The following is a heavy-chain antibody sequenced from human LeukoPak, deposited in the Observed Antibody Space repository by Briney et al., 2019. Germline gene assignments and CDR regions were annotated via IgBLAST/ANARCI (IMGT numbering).Heavy chain of an antibody. CDR3: ARSIPYGTTWYGRSDY. CDR1: GFPFSSYS. Sequence: GGSLRHSCAASGFPFSSYSMTWVRQAPGKGLEWVANIKPDGTTKFYADSVKGRFTISRDNALNSLYLQMNSLRAEDTAIYYCARSIPYGTTWYGRSDYWGQGTLVTVSS. V-gene: IGHV3-7*03. D-gene: IGHD6-13*01. CDR2: IKPDGTTK. J-gene: IGHJ4*02.